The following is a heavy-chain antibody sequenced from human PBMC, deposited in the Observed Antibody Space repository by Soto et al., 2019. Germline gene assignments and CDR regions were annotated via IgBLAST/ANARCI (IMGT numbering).Heavy chain of an antibody. D-gene: IGHD6-13*01. CDR1: GFTVSRNY. V-gene: IGHV3-66*01. J-gene: IGHJ5*02. Sequence: EVQLVESGGGLVQPGGSLRLSCAASGFTVSRNYMSWVRQAPGKGLEWVSVIYSGGSTYYADSVKGRFTISRDNSKNTLYLQMDSLRAEDTAVYYCARAYSSSPHWFDPWGQGTLVTVSS. CDR3: ARAYSSSPHWFDP. CDR2: IYSGGST.